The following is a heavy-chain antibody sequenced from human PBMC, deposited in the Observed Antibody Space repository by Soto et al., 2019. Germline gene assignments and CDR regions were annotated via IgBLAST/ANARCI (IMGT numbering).Heavy chain of an antibody. Sequence: EVQLVDSGGGLVQPGGSLKLSRAASASTSRPAAMHWVRQASGKGLEWFGVVRNKLYSYATVYAASVKGRFTVSRDDSMNMAFLEMNSLKIEDTAVYYRARQGVALELDLWGQGTLVSVSS. V-gene: IGHV3-73*01. CDR1: ASTSRPAA. D-gene: IGHD3-3*01. CDR2: VRNKLYSYAT. CDR3: ARQGVALELDL. J-gene: IGHJ1*01.